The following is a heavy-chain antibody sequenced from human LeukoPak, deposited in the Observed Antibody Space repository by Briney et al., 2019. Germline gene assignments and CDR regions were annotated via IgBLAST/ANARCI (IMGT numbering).Heavy chain of an antibody. D-gene: IGHD2-2*01. CDR2: ISYEGSDK. CDR3: AKDQCSTSSWLACRFFDY. V-gene: IGHV3-30*02. Sequence: PGGSLRLSCAASNFTFGSYGMNWVRHVPGKGLEWVAYISYEGSDKYCTDSVKGRFTISRDNSKNTLSLQMNSLRVEDTAIYYCAKDQCSTSSWLACRFFDYWGQGSLVTVSS. CDR1: NFTFGSYG. J-gene: IGHJ4*02.